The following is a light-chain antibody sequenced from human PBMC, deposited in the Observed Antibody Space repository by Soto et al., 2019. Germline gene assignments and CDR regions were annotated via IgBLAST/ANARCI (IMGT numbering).Light chain of an antibody. Sequence: QSALTQPASVSGSPGQSITISCTGTSSDVGGYNYVSWYQQHPGKAPKLMIYDVRNRPSGVSNRFSGSKSGNTASLTISGLQAEDEADYYCSSYTSSTFEVFGGGTKLTVL. V-gene: IGLV2-14*01. CDR1: SSDVGGYNY. J-gene: IGLJ2*01. CDR2: DVR. CDR3: SSYTSSTFEV.